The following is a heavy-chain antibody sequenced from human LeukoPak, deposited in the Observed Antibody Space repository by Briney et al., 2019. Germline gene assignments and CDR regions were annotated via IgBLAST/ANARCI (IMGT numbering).Heavy chain of an antibody. D-gene: IGHD3-22*01. J-gene: IGHJ3*02. CDR1: GYTFTNYD. Sequence: ASVKVSCKASGYTFTNYDINWVRQATGQGLEWMGWMNPNSGNTGYAQKFQGRVNMTRNTFISTAYMELSSLRAEDTAVYYCARDSSPYDDSVYWDALDIWGQGTMVTVSS. CDR2: MNPNSGNT. V-gene: IGHV1-8*01. CDR3: ARDSSPYDDSVYWDALDI.